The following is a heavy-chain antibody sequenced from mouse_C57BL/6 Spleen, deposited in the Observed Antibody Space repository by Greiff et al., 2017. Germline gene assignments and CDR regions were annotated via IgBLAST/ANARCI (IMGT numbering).Heavy chain of an antibody. Sequence: LQLQQSGPELVKPGASVKISCKASGYAFSSSWMNWVKQRPGKGLEWIGRIYPGDGDTNYNGKFKGKATLTADKSSSTAYMQLSSLTSEDSAVYFCARSKTGYYAMDYWGQGTSVTVSS. CDR1: GYAFSSSW. CDR2: IYPGDGDT. J-gene: IGHJ4*01. V-gene: IGHV1-82*01. D-gene: IGHD4-1*01. CDR3: ARSKTGYYAMDY.